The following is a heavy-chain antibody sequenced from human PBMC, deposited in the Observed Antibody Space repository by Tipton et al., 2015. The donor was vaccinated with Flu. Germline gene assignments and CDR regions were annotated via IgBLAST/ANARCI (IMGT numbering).Heavy chain of an antibody. Sequence: GEALGSCYYWAWIRQPPGRGLEWFGNIPRSAGTYYHLSLKSRVTISVDRSKNLFSLRLASVTAADTAVSFCARRDFSKFVSEPKNWFDSWGQGTLVTVSS. CDR1: GEALGSCYY. J-gene: IGHJ5*01. D-gene: IGHD4-11*01. V-gene: IGHV4-38-2*01. CDR3: ARRDFSKFVSEPKNWFDS. CDR2: IPRSAGT.